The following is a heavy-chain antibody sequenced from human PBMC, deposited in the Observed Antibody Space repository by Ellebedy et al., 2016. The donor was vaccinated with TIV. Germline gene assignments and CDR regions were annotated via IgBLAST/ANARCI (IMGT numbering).Heavy chain of an antibody. V-gene: IGHV3-13*01. CDR2: IGTAGDT. Sequence: GESLKISCAASGFTFSSYDMPWVRQGTGKGLEWVSTIGTAGDTYYPGSVKGRFTISRENAKNSLYLQITSLRAEETAVYYCARVRFGDTAVDYWGQGTLVTVSS. CDR3: ARVRFGDTAVDY. D-gene: IGHD2-21*01. CDR1: GFTFSSYD. J-gene: IGHJ4*03.